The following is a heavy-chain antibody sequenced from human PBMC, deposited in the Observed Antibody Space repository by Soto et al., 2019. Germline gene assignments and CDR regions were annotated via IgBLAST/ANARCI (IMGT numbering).Heavy chain of an antibody. D-gene: IGHD2-21*02. CDR3: AREEGHGGNFDAYDM. CDR2: INPNTGGT. CDR1: GYTFTGYY. J-gene: IGHJ3*02. V-gene: IGHV1-2*02. Sequence: ASVKVSCKASGYTFTGYYIHWVRQAPGQGLEWMGWINPNTGGTNYAQKFQGRVTMTRDTSITTAYMELSRLRSDDTAVFYCAREEGHGGNFDAYDMSGQGTMATVSS.